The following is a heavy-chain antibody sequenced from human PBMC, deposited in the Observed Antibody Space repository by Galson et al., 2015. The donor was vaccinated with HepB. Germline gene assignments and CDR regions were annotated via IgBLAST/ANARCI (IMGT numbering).Heavy chain of an antibody. J-gene: IGHJ6*02. CDR1: GFTFRNYA. CDR3: AKDLYYGSGSYYKAGMDV. Sequence: SLRLSCAVSGFTFRNYAMNWVRQAPGKGLEWVSVISGTSGIIYYADSVKGRFTISRDNSENTLYLQMNSLRAEDTAVYYCAKDLYYGSGSYYKAGMDVWGQGTTVTVSS. CDR2: ISGTSGII. V-gene: IGHV3-23*01. D-gene: IGHD3-10*01.